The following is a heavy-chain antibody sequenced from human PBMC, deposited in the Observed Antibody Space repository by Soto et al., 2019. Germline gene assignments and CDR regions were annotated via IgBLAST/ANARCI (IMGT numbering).Heavy chain of an antibody. J-gene: IGHJ4*02. V-gene: IGHV3-15*01. CDR3: TSLYYGH. Sequence: GGSLRLSCTASEFTFANAWISWVRQAPGKGLEWVGRIKSKADGGTTDYAAPVKGRFTISRDESQNTLYLQMNSLKTEDTAVYYCTSLYYGHWGQGTLVTVS. CDR2: IKSKADGGTT. D-gene: IGHD4-17*01. CDR1: EFTFANAW.